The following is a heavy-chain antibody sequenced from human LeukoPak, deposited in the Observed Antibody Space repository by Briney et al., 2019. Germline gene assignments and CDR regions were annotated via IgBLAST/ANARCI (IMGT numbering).Heavy chain of an antibody. CDR2: IIPIFGTA. V-gene: IGHV1-69*01. J-gene: IGHJ4*02. CDR3: ARVLGRYYDSSGYYVY. D-gene: IGHD3-22*01. Sequence: ASVKVSCKASGGTFSSYAISWVRQAPGQGLEWMGGIIPIFGTANYAQKFQGRVTITADESTSTTYMELRSLRSDDTAVYYCARVLGRYYDSSGYYVYWGQGTLVTVSS. CDR1: GGTFSSYA.